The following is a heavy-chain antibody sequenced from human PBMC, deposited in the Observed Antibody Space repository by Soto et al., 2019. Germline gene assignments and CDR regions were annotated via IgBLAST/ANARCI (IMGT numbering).Heavy chain of an antibody. CDR3: ARGRYYYGSGSYSHYYYYGMDV. D-gene: IGHD3-10*01. CDR1: GGSFSGYY. CDR2: INHSGST. Sequence: QVQLQQWGAGLLKPSETLSLTCAVYGGSFSGYYWSWIRQPPGKGLERIGEINHSGSTNYNPSLKSRVTISVDTSKNQFALKLSSVTAADTAVYYCARGRYYYGSGSYSHYYYYGMDVWGQGTTVTVSS. J-gene: IGHJ6*02. V-gene: IGHV4-34*01.